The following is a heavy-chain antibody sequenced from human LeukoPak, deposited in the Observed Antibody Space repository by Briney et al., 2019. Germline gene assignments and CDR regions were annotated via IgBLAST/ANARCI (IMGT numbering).Heavy chain of an antibody. Sequence: SETLSLTCAVYGGSFSGYYWGWIRQPPGKGLEWIGEINHSGSTNYNPSLKSRVTISVDTSKNQFSLKLSSVTAADTAVYYCARVATYYYYYYMDVWGKGTTVTVSS. D-gene: IGHD3-3*02. CDR2: INHSGST. V-gene: IGHV4-34*01. CDR3: ARVATYYYYYYMDV. CDR1: GGSFSGYY. J-gene: IGHJ6*03.